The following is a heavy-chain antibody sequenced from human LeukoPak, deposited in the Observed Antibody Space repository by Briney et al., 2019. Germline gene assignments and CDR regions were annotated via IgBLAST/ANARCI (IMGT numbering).Heavy chain of an antibody. D-gene: IGHD1-1*01. CDR2: INYAGTT. CDR3: ARLSGTTMGFDY. CDR1: GGSITNYY. J-gene: IGHJ4*02. Sequence: SETLSLTCSVSGGSITNYYWSWIRQPPGKGLEWIGYINYAGTTDYNPSLKSRVTMSVDTSKNQFSLKLSSVTAADTAVYYCARLSGTTMGFDYWGQGTLVTVSS. V-gene: IGHV4-59*04.